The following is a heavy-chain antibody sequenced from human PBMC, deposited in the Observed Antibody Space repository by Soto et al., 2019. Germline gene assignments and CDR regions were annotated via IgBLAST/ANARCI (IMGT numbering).Heavy chain of an antibody. J-gene: IGHJ3*02. V-gene: IGHV3-53*01. D-gene: IGHD3-22*01. CDR2: IYSGGST. CDR1: GFTVSSNY. Sequence: SGGGLIQPGGSLRLSCAASGFTVSSNYMSWVRQAPGKGLEWVSVIYSGGSTYYADSVKGRFTISRDNSKNTLYLQMNSLRAEDTAVYYCAREGYYYDSSGSTPHNAFDIWGQGTMVTVSS. CDR3: AREGYYYDSSGSTPHNAFDI.